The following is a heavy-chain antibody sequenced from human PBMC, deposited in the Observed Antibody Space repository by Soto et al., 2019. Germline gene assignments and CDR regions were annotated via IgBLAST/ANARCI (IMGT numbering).Heavy chain of an antibody. D-gene: IGHD4-4*01. CDR2: ISYDGSNK. V-gene: IGHV3-30-3*01. CDR3: ARTLSTVPHYYYCGMDV. J-gene: IGHJ6*02. CDR1: GFTFSSYA. Sequence: PGGSLRLSCAASGFTFSSYAMHWVRQAPGKGLEWVAVISYDGSNKYYADSVKGRFTISRDNSKNTLYLQMNSLRAEDTAVYYCARTLSTVPHYYYCGMDVWGQGTTVTVSS.